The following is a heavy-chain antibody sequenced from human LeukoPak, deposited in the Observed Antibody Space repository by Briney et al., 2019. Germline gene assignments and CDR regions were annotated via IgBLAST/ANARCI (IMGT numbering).Heavy chain of an antibody. CDR2: IYNSGST. CDR3: ARGGDYGDLRYFDY. J-gene: IGHJ4*02. D-gene: IGHD4-17*01. V-gene: IGHV4-4*07. Sequence: SETLSLTCTVSGGSISSYYWSWIRQPAGKGLEWIGHIYNSGSTNYNPSLKGRVTMSVATSKNQFSLKLNSVTAADTAVYYCARGGDYGDLRYFDYWGQGTLVTVSS. CDR1: GGSISSYY.